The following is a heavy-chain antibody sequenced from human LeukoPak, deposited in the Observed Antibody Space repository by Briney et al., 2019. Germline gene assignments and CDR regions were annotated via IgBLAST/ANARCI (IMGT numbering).Heavy chain of an antibody. J-gene: IGHJ3*02. CDR2: IYASGST. D-gene: IGHD3-22*01. V-gene: IGHV4-61*02. Sequence: SETLSLTCTVSGGSISSGSYYWSWIRQPAGKGLEWIGRIYASGSTNYNPSLKSRVTISVDMSKNQFSLKLSSVTAADTAVYYCARGYDPSRDAFDIWAQGTMVTVSS. CDR1: GGSISSGSYY. CDR3: ARGYDPSRDAFDI.